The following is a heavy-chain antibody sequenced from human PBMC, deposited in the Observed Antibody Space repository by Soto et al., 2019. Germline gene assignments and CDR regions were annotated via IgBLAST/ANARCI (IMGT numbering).Heavy chain of an antibody. CDR1: GGSISSSNW. J-gene: IGHJ6*02. CDR2: IYHSGST. Sequence: ASETLSLTCAVSGGSISSSNWWSWVRQPPGKGLEWIGEIYHSGSTNYNPSLKSRVTISVDKSKNQFSLKLSPVTAADTAVYYCARGRRIAVAGTFYYYYGMDVWGQGTTVTVSS. V-gene: IGHV4-4*02. CDR3: ARGRRIAVAGTFYYYYGMDV. D-gene: IGHD6-19*01.